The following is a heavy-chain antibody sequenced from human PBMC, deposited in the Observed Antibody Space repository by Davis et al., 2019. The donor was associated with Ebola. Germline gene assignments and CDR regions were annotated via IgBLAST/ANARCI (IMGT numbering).Heavy chain of an antibody. V-gene: IGHV1-8*01. CDR2: MNPNSGNT. CDR3: ARAPTWSQINYYCFDY. D-gene: IGHD3-10*01. Sequence: ASVKVSCKASAYTFTSYDINWVRQATGQGLEWMGWMNPNSGNTGYAQKFQGRVTMTRNTSISTAYMKLSGLRSDDTAVYYCARAPTWSQINYYCFDYWGQGTLVTVSS. CDR1: AYTFTSYD. J-gene: IGHJ4*02.